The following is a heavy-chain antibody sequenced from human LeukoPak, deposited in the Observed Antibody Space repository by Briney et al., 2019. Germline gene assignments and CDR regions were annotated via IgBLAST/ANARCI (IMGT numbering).Heavy chain of an antibody. CDR3: ARDMVEMARIEFGY. V-gene: IGHV1-2*02. J-gene: IGHJ4*02. CDR2: INPNSGGT. CDR1: GYTFTGYY. D-gene: IGHD5-24*01. Sequence: GASVNVSCESSGYTFTGYYMHWVRQPPGQGLERMGWINPNSGGTNYAQTFQGRVTMTRDTSISTAYMELSRLRSDDTAVYYCARDMVEMARIEFGYWGQGTLVTVSS.